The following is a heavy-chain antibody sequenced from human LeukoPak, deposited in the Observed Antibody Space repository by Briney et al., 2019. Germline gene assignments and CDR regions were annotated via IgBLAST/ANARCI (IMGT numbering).Heavy chain of an antibody. V-gene: IGHV3-53*04. CDR1: GGTFSSYA. Sequence: SCKASGGTFSSYAISWVRQAPGKGLEWVSVIYSGGSTYYADSVKGRFTISRHNSKNTLYLQMNSLRAEDTAVYYCAREGMGAAAGTFDYWGQGTLVTVSS. D-gene: IGHD6-13*01. CDR2: IYSGGST. J-gene: IGHJ4*02. CDR3: AREGMGAAAGTFDY.